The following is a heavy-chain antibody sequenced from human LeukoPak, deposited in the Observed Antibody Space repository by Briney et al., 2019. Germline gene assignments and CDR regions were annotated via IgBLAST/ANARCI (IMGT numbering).Heavy chain of an antibody. J-gene: IGHJ4*02. V-gene: IGHV3-15*01. Sequence: GGSLRLSCAASGFTFSNAWMSWVRQAPGKGLEWVGRIKSKTDGGTADYAAPVKGRFTISRDDSKNTLYLQMNSLKSEDTAVYYCTTDRYYYDSSTDFWGQGTLVTASS. D-gene: IGHD3-22*01. CDR1: GFTFSNAW. CDR2: IKSKTDGGTA. CDR3: TTDRYYYDSSTDF.